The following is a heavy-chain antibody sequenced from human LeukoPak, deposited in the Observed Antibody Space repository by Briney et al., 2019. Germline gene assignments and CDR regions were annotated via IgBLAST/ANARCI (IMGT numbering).Heavy chain of an antibody. Sequence: SETLSLTCTVSGDSISSGSYAGGWIRQPAGKGLEWIGRIYSSGSTNYNPSRKTRVTMSIDTSENQFSLKLSSVTAADTAVYYCARELPANFYAFDIWGQGTMVTVSS. J-gene: IGHJ3*02. CDR1: GDSISSGSYA. D-gene: IGHD4/OR15-4a*01. CDR3: ARELPANFYAFDI. V-gene: IGHV4-61*02. CDR2: IYSSGST.